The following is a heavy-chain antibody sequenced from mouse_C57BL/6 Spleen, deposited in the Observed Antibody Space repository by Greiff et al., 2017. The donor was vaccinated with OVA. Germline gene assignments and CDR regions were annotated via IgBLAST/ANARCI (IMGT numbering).Heavy chain of an antibody. CDR2: IWGGGST. D-gene: IGHD1-1*01. J-gene: IGHJ4*01. Sequence: QVQLQQSGPGLVAPSQSLSISCTASGFSLTSYGVDWVRQPPGKGLEWLGVIWGGGSTNYNSALMSILSISKDNSKNEIILIMSRLPTDDTAIYYCAESNYEGAMDYWGQGTSVTVSS. CDR1: GFSLTSYG. CDR3: AESNYEGAMDY. V-gene: IGHV2-9*01.